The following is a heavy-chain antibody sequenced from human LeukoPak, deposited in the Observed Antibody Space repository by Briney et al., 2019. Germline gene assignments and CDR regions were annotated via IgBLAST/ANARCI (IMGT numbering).Heavy chain of an antibody. J-gene: IGHJ4*02. V-gene: IGHV5-51*01. Sequence: KRGESLKISCKGSGYRFTSYWIGWVRQMPGKGLEWMGIIYPGDYDTRYSPSFQGQVTISADKSISTAYLQWSSLKASDTAMYDCARHSAARGSLDYWGQGTLVTASS. CDR3: ARHSAARGSLDY. D-gene: IGHD1-26*01. CDR2: IYPGDYDT. CDR1: GYRFTSYW.